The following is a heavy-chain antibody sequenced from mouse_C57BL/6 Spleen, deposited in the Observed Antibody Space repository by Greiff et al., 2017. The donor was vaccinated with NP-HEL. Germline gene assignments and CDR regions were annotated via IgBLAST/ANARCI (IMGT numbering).Heavy chain of an antibody. J-gene: IGHJ1*03. Sequence: EVHLVESGGGLVKPGGSLKLSCAASGFTFSSYAMSWVRQTPEKRLEWVATISDGGSYTYYPDNVKGRFTISRDNAKNNLYLQMSHLTSEDTAMYYCAREDSSGYWYFDVWGTGTTVTVAS. V-gene: IGHV5-4*01. CDR1: GFTFSSYA. D-gene: IGHD3-2*02. CDR3: AREDSSGYWYFDV. CDR2: ISDGGSYT.